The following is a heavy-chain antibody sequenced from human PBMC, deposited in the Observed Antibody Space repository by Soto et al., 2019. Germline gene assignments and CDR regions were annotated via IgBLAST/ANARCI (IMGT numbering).Heavy chain of an antibody. D-gene: IGHD3-22*01. Sequence: GGSLRLSCAAPGFTFSIYALHWVRQAPGKGLEWVAVMSPNGNNQYYADSVKGRFTISRDTSTGTLYLQMTSLRPDDTAVSYCATGANFYYDTSRYWGQGTLVTVSS. V-gene: IGHV3-30-3*01. CDR3: ATGANFYYDTSRY. J-gene: IGHJ4*02. CDR1: GFTFSIYA. CDR2: MSPNGNNQ.